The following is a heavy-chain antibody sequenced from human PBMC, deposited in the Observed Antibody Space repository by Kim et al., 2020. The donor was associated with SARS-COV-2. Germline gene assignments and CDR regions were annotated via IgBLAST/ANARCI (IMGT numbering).Heavy chain of an antibody. D-gene: IGHD3-3*01. J-gene: IGHJ4*02. V-gene: IGHV4-59*01. Sequence: SRQSRVTISVDTSKNQFSLKLSSVTAADTAVYYCARARVGIFGVVTHFDYWGQGTLVTVSS. CDR3: ARARVGIFGVVTHFDY.